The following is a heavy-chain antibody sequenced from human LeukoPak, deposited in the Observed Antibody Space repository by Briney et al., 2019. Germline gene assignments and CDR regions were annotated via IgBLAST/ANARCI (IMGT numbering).Heavy chain of an antibody. Sequence: PGGSLRLSCAASGFTFSSYWMHWVRQAPGKGRVWVSRLNSDGSSTSYADSVKGRFTISRDNAKNTLYLQMNSLRAEDTAVYYCARDLWFGELLSPGFDYWGQGTLVTVSS. V-gene: IGHV3-74*01. CDR3: ARDLWFGELLSPGFDY. CDR1: GFTFSSYW. D-gene: IGHD3-10*01. CDR2: LNSDGSST. J-gene: IGHJ4*02.